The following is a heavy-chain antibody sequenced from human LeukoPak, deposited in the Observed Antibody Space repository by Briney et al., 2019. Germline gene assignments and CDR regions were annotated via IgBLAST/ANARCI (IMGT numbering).Heavy chain of an antibody. CDR2: IWFDGSDR. D-gene: IGHD3-16*01. V-gene: IGHV3-33*01. J-gene: IGHJ6*02. CDR1: GFTFSSYG. Sequence: PGRSLRLSCAASGFTFSSYGMHWVRQAPGKGLEWVAVIWFDGSDRYYADSVKGRFTITGDNSKSTLYLQMNSLSAEDTAVYYCARDYRSTIGGEYGMDVWGQGTTVTVSS. CDR3: ARDYRSTIGGEYGMDV.